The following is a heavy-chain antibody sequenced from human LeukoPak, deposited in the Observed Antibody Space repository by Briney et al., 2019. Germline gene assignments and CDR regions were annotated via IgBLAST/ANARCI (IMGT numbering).Heavy chain of an antibody. Sequence: GGSLRLSCAASGFTFSSYGMHWVRQAPGMGLEWVAFIRYDEINKYYADSVKGRFTISRDNSKNTLYLQMSSLRAEDTAVYYCAKKGNSWLFDYCDQGTLVTVSS. D-gene: IGHD6-13*01. CDR3: AKKGNSWLFDY. J-gene: IGHJ4*02. CDR1: GFTFSSYG. V-gene: IGHV3-30*02. CDR2: IRYDEINK.